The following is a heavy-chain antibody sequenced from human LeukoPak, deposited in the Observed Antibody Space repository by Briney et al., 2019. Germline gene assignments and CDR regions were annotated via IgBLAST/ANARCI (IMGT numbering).Heavy chain of an antibody. CDR3: AKDTIFGVVIMRGFDG. CDR2: ISAYNGNT. J-gene: IGHJ4*02. Sequence: GASVKVSCKASGYTFTSYGISWVRQAPGQGLEWMGWISAYNGNTNYAQKSQGRATMTTDTSTSTAYMELRSLRSDDTAVNYCAKDTIFGVVIMRGFDGWGQGTLVSVSS. V-gene: IGHV1-18*01. D-gene: IGHD3-3*01. CDR1: GYTFTSYG.